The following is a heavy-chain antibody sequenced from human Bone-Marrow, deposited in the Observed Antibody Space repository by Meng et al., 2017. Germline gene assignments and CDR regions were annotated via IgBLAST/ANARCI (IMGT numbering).Heavy chain of an antibody. CDR3: ARERITMVRGVIITQNFDY. CDR2: ISSSGSTR. V-gene: IGHV3-48*03. Sequence: GESLKISCAASGFTFSSYEMNWVRQAPGTGLEWVSYISSSGSTRYYADSVKGRFTISRDKAKNSLYLQMNSLRAEDTAVYYCARERITMVRGVIITQNFDYWGQGTLVTVSS. CDR1: GFTFSSYE. D-gene: IGHD3-10*01. J-gene: IGHJ4*02.